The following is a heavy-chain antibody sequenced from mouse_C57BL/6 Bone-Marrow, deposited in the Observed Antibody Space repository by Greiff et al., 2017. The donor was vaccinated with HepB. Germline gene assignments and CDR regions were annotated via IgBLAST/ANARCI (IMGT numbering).Heavy chain of an antibody. CDR3: ARTAGSSPHYAMDY. Sequence: QVQLQQPGAELVRPGSSVKLSCKASGYTFTSYWMDWVKQRPGQGLEWIGNIYPSDSETHYNQKFKDKATLTVDKSSSTAYMQLSSLTSEDSAVYYCARTAGSSPHYAMDYLGQGTSVTVSS. J-gene: IGHJ4*01. CDR1: GYTFTSYW. D-gene: IGHD1-1*01. CDR2: IYPSDSET. V-gene: IGHV1-61*01.